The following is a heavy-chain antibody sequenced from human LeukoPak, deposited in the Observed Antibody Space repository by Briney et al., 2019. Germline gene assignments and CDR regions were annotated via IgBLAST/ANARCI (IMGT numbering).Heavy chain of an antibody. CDR1: GFTFSSYT. J-gene: IGHJ4*01. CDR2: ISSAGGYI. CDR3: AREIVSSNSFDN. D-gene: IGHD2-2*01. Sequence: GGSLRLSCAAPGFTFSSYTLNWVRQAPGKGLEWVSSISSAGGYIYYADSVKGRFTISRDNAKNSLYLQMNSLRAVDTAVYYCAREIVSSNSFDNWGHGTLVTVSS. V-gene: IGHV3-21*01.